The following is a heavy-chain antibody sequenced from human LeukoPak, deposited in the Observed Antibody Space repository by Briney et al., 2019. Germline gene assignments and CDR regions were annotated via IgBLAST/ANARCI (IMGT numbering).Heavy chain of an antibody. V-gene: IGHV1-24*01. CDR2: FDPEDVEA. CDR3: ARGYMVRGVPPGAY. CDR1: GKTLTEIS. Sequence: ASVKVSCKVSGKTLTEISIQWVRQAPGKGLEWMGNFDPEDVEATSAQKFQGRVTVTEDTSTDTAYMELSGLRSDDTAVYCCARGYMVRGVPPGAYWGQGTLVTVSS. D-gene: IGHD3-10*01. J-gene: IGHJ4*02.